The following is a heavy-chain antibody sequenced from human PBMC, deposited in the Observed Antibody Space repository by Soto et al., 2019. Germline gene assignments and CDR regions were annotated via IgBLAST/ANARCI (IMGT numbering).Heavy chain of an antibody. Sequence: QVQLQESGPGLVKPSQTLSLTCTVSGDSLSSGGHYWSWIRQHPGKGLEWIGHIYYSVNTYYSPSLRSRVTISAEMSNNKFSLHLRSVTAAETAVYYCARVDHRGSFAILTDYWGQGTLVTVSS. J-gene: IGHJ4*02. V-gene: IGHV4-31*03. CDR2: IYYSVNT. D-gene: IGHD3-16*01. CDR1: GDSLSSGGHY. CDR3: ARVDHRGSFAILTDY.